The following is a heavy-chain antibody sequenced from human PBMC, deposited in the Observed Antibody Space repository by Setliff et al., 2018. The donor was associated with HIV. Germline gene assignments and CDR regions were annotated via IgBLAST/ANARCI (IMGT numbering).Heavy chain of an antibody. J-gene: IGHJ3*02. CDR2: IDPNGGAT. D-gene: IGHD2-2*01. V-gene: IGHV1-46*01. CDR3: ARAGGGATDQAFDI. Sequence: ASVKVSCKAFGYTFTSYFLHWVRQAPGQGLEWLGMIDPNGGATNNAQKLQGRLTVTTDTSTGTLYMELSNLRSDDSAVYYCARAGGGATDQAFDIWGQGTMVT. CDR1: GYTFTSYF.